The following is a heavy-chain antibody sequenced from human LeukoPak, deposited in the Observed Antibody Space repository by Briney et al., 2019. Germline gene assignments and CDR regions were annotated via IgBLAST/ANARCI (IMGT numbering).Heavy chain of an antibody. CDR1: GRTFSSYA. V-gene: IGHV1-69*13. CDR3: ASRGYSYGYSFDY. J-gene: IGHJ4*02. CDR2: IIPIFGTA. Sequence: ASVKVSCKASGRTFSSYAISWVRQAPGQGLEWMGGIIPIFGTANYAQKFQGRVTITADESTSTAYMELSSLRSEDTAVYYCASRGYSYGYSFDYWGQGTLVTVSS. D-gene: IGHD5-18*01.